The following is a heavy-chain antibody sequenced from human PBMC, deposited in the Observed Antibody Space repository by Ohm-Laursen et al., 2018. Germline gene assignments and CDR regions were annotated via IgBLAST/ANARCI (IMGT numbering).Heavy chain of an antibody. Sequence: TLSLTCTVSGGSISSYYWSWIRQPPGKGLGWIGYIYYSGSTNYNPSLKSRVTISVDTSKNQFSLKLSSVTAADTAVYYCARAGRDTAMSLDYWGQGTLVTVSS. CDR1: GGSISSYY. D-gene: IGHD5-18*01. CDR2: IYYSGST. CDR3: ARAGRDTAMSLDY. V-gene: IGHV4-59*01. J-gene: IGHJ4*02.